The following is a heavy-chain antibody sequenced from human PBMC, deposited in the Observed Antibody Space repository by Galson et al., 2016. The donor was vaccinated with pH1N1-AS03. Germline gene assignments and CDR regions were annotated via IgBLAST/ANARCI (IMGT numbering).Heavy chain of an antibody. CDR2: IYTRGSP. CDR1: GVSISSSSYY. J-gene: IGHJ4*02. CDR3: ARWGLELPLDY. Sequence: TLSLTCTVSGVSISSSSYYWSWIRQPAGKGLEWIGRIYTRGSPNYNPSLKSRVTISLDTSKNQFSLKLSSVTAAATAVYYCARWGLELPLDYWGQGTLVTVSS. V-gene: IGHV4-61*02. D-gene: IGHD2-21*01.